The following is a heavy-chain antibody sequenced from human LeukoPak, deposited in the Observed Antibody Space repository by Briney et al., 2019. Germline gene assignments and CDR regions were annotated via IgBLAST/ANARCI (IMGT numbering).Heavy chain of an antibody. J-gene: IGHJ4*02. CDR1: GGSISSGGYY. CDR2: IYYSGSP. CDR3: ARDRKGYPLDY. D-gene: IGHD6-13*01. V-gene: IGHV4-31*03. Sequence: SETLSLTCTVSGGSISSGGYYWSWIRQHPGKDLEWIGYIYYSGSPYYNPSLRNRVTIPLDTSKNQFSLKLSSVAAADTAVYYCARDRKGYPLDYWGQGTLVTVSS.